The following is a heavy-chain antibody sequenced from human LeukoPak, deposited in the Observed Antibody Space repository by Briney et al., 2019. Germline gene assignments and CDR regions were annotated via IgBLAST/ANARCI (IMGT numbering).Heavy chain of an antibody. Sequence: SETLSLTCTVSGGSISSYYWSWIRQPAGKGLEWIGEINHSGSTNYNPSLKSRVTISVDTSKNQFSLKLSSVTAADTTVYYCARGSGVWLRGFIDYWGQGTLVTVSS. CDR2: INHSGST. D-gene: IGHD5-12*01. V-gene: IGHV4-34*01. J-gene: IGHJ4*02. CDR3: ARGSGVWLRGFIDY. CDR1: GGSISSYY.